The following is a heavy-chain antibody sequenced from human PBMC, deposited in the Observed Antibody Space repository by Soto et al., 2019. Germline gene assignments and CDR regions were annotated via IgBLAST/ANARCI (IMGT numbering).Heavy chain of an antibody. D-gene: IGHD5-12*01. V-gene: IGHV1-8*01. CDR2: MNPNSGNT. CDR3: VVATADAFDI. J-gene: IGHJ3*02. Sequence: QVQLVQSGAEVKKPGASVKVSCKASEYTFTTYDINWLRQAPGQGLEWMGWMNPNSGNTGYAQKFQGGGTMTRDTSISTAYMELSSLRSEDTAVYYCVVATADAFDIWGQGTMVAVSS. CDR1: EYTFTTYD.